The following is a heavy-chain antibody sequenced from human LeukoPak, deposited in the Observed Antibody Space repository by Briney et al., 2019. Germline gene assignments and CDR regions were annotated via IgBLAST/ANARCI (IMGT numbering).Heavy chain of an antibody. D-gene: IGHD2-2*01. CDR3: ASDIVVVPAAISYYYMDV. Sequence: GGSLRLSCAASGFTFSSYWMSWVRQAPGKGLEWVANIKQDGGEEYYVDSVKGRFTISRDNAKNSLYLQMNSLRAEDTAVYYCASDIVVVPAAISYYYMDVWGKGTTVTVSS. V-gene: IGHV3-7*01. CDR2: IKQDGGEE. J-gene: IGHJ6*03. CDR1: GFTFSSYW.